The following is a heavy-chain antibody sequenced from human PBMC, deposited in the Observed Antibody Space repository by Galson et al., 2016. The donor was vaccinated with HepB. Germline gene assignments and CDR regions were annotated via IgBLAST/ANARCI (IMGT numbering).Heavy chain of an antibody. CDR1: GYSFSSSG. J-gene: IGHJ4*02. CDR3: ARDPGYNYGYADH. D-gene: IGHD5-18*01. CDR2: ISGKNGNT. Sequence: SVKVSCKASGYSFSSSGISWVRQAPGQGLEWMGWISGKNGNTFFEEEFQGRLSLTTDTSTSTAYMGLRRLRPDDTAVYFCARDPGYNYGYADHWGQGSLVTVSS. V-gene: IGHV1-18*01.